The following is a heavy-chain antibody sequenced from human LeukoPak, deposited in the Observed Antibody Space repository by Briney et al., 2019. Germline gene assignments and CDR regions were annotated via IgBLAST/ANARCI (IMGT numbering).Heavy chain of an antibody. V-gene: IGHV3-7*01. CDR1: GFTFSSYG. CDR3: VRGGGARDWNDGGF. D-gene: IGHD1-1*01. J-gene: IGHJ3*01. CDR2: IKQLGTEK. Sequence: GGSLRLSCAASGFTFSSYGMSWVRQAPGKGLEWVGNIKQLGTEKYYVDSVKGRFTISRDNAKKSVSLQMNSLRAEDTAVYYCVRGGGARDWNDGGFWGQGTMVTVSS.